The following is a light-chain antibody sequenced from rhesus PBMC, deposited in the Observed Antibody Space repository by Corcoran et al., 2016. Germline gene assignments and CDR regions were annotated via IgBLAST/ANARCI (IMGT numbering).Light chain of an antibody. CDR2: SAS. CDR3: QQYNDLLPT. V-gene: IGKV3-40*03. J-gene: IGKJ1*01. Sequence: EIVMTQSPATLSLSPGETATLSCRASESVGRYLAWYQQKPGQAPKLLVHSASFRATGIPDKFSGSGSRTEVTLTISSLEPEDVGVYHCQQYNDLLPTFGQGTKVEIK. CDR1: ESVGRY.